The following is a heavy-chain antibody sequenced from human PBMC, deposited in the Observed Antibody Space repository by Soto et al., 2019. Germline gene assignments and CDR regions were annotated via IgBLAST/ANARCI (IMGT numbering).Heavy chain of an antibody. Sequence: SGPTLVNPTQTLTLTCTFSGFSLSTSGVGVGWIRQPPGKALEWLGLIYWDNDKRYSPSLQSRLTITKDTSKNQVVLTMSNMDPVDTATYYCVHSRCGGDCLQSYPSHYYYGMDVWGQGTTVTVSS. D-gene: IGHD2-21*02. J-gene: IGHJ6*02. CDR3: VHSRCGGDCLQSYPSHYYYGMDV. CDR1: GFSLSTSGVG. CDR2: IYWDNDK. V-gene: IGHV2-5*02.